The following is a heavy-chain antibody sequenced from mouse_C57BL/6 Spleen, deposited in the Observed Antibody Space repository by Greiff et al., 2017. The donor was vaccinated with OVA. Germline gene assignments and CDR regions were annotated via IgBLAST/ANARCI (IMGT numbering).Heavy chain of an antibody. CDR2: IDPSDSYT. V-gene: IGHV1-69*01. CDR1: GYTFTSYW. D-gene: IGHD1-1*01. CDR3: ARSDYYGSSYWYFDV. Sequence: QVQLKQPGAELVMPGASVKLSCKASGYTFTSYWMHWVKQRPGQGLEWIGEIDPSDSYTNYNQKFKGKSTLTVDKSSSTAYMQLSSLTSEDSAVYYCARSDYYGSSYWYFDVWGTGTTVTVSS. J-gene: IGHJ1*03.